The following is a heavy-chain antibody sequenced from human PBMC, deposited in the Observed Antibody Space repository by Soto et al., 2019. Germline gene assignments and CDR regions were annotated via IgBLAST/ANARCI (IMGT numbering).Heavy chain of an antibody. D-gene: IGHD4-4*01. CDR2: INHSGST. V-gene: IGHV4-34*01. J-gene: IGHJ5*02. Sequence: QVQLQQWGAGLLKPSETLSLTCAVYGGSFSGYYWSWIRQPPGKGLEWIGEINHSGSTNYNPSLKSRVTISVDTSKIQFSLTLSSVTAAATAVYYCARGPSHDSPNWFDPWGQGTLVTVSS. CDR3: ARGPSHDSPNWFDP. CDR1: GGSFSGYY.